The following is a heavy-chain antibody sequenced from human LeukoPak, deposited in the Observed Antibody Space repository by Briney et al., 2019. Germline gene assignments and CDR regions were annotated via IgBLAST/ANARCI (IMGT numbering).Heavy chain of an antibody. CDR3: ARRHTILGFDP. D-gene: IGHD3-3*01. V-gene: IGHV4-59*01. CDR1: GGSISSYY. J-gene: IGHJ5*02. Sequence: SETLSLTCTVSGGSISSYYWSWIRQPPGKGLEWIGYIYYSGSTNYNPSLKSRVTISVDTSKNQFSLKLSSVTAADTAVYSCARRHTILGFDPWGQGTLVTVSS. CDR2: IYYSGST.